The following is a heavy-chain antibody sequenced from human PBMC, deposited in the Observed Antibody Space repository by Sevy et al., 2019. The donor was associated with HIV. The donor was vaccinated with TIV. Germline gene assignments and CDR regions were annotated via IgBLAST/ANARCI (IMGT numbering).Heavy chain of an antibody. V-gene: IGHV1-8*01. D-gene: IGHD3-10*01. CDR1: GYTFTSYD. Sequence: ASVKISCKASGYTFTSYDINWVRQATGQGLEWMGWMNPNSGNTGYAQKFQGRVTMTRNTSISTAYMELSSLRSEDTAVYYCARGRITMVRGVQNAFDIWGQGTMVTVSS. J-gene: IGHJ3*02. CDR2: MNPNSGNT. CDR3: ARGRITMVRGVQNAFDI.